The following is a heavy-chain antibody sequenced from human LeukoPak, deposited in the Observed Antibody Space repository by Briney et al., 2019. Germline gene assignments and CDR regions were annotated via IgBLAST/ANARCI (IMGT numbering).Heavy chain of an antibody. CDR2: MNPNSGNT. Sequence: ASVKVSCTASGYTFTSYDINWVRQATGQGLEWMGWMNPNSGNTGYAQKFQGRVTMTRNTSISTAYMELSSLRSEDTAVYYCARALRQWLVPDAFDIWGRGTMVTVSS. V-gene: IGHV1-8*01. D-gene: IGHD6-19*01. J-gene: IGHJ3*02. CDR1: GYTFTSYD. CDR3: ARALRQWLVPDAFDI.